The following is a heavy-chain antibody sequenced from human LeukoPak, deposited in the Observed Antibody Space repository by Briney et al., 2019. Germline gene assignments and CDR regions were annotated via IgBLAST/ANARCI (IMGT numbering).Heavy chain of an antibody. D-gene: IGHD3-9*01. CDR2: INTNTGNP. V-gene: IGHV7-4-1*02. CDR1: GYTFTSYA. CDR3: ARGEGGYDILTGYNDY. J-gene: IGHJ4*02. Sequence: ASVKVSCKASGYTFTSYAINWVRQAPGQGLEWMGWINTNTGNPTYAQGFTGRFVFSLDTSVSTAYLQISSLKAEDTAVYYCARGEGGYDILTGYNDYWGQGTLVTVSS.